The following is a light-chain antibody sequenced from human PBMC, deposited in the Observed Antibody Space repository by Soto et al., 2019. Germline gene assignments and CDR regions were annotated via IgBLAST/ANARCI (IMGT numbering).Light chain of an antibody. V-gene: IGKV3-11*01. Sequence: EIVLTQSPATLSLSPGERATLSCRASQRVSSYLAWYPQKPGQAPRLLIYDASNRATGIPARFSGSGSGTDFTLTISSLEPEDFAVYYCQQRSNWPPGFGPGTKVDIK. J-gene: IGKJ3*01. CDR2: DAS. CDR3: QQRSNWPPG. CDR1: QRVSSY.